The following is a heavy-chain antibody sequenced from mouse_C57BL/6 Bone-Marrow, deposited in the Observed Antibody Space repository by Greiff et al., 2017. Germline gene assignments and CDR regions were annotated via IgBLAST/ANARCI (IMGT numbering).Heavy chain of an antibody. Sequence: VQLQQSGAELARPGASVKLSCKASGYTFTSYGISWVKQRTGQGLEWIGEIYPRSGNTYYNEKFKGKATLTADKSSSTAYMELRSLTSEDSAVYFCERWGYYDYYYYAMDYWGQGTSVTVSS. CDR3: ERWGYYDYYYYAMDY. CDR2: IYPRSGNT. J-gene: IGHJ4*01. D-gene: IGHD2-4*01. V-gene: IGHV1-81*01. CDR1: GYTFTSYG.